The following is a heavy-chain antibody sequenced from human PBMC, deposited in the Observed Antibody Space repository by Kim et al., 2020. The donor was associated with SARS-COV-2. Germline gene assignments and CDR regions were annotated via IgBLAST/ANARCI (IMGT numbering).Heavy chain of an antibody. CDR2: ISGSGGST. J-gene: IGHJ6*02. CDR1: GFTFSSYA. CDR3: AKGLRGYSYGYVGGMDV. Sequence: GGSLRLSCAASGFTFSSYAMSWVRQAPGKGLEWVSAISGSGGSTYYADSVKGRFTISRDNSKNTLYLQMNSLRAEDTAVYYCAKGLRGYSYGYVGGMDVWGQGTTVTVSS. V-gene: IGHV3-23*01. D-gene: IGHD5-18*01.